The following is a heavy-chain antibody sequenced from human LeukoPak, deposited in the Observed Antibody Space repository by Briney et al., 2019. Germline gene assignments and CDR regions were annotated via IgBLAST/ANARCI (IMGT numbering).Heavy chain of an antibody. CDR3: ARGWGGADAFDI. D-gene: IGHD7-27*01. CDR1: GGSFSGYY. Sequence: PSETLSLTCAVYGGSFSGYYWSWIRQPPGKGLEWIGEINHSGSTNYNPSLKSRVTISVDTSKNQFSLKLSSVTAADTAVYCCARGWGGADAFDIWGQGTMVTVSS. J-gene: IGHJ3*02. CDR2: INHSGST. V-gene: IGHV4-34*01.